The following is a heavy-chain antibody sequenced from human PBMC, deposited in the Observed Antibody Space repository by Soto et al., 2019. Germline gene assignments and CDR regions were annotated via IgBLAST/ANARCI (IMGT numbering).Heavy chain of an antibody. J-gene: IGHJ4*02. CDR2: IYYSGST. Sequence: QVQLQESGPGLVKPSQTLSLTCTVSGGSISSGGYYWSWIRQHPGKGLEWIGYIYYSGSTYYNPSLKSRVTISVDTSKHQFCLKLSSVTAADTAVYYWARYCSGGSCYSSHFDYWGQGTLVTVSS. V-gene: IGHV4-31*03. CDR3: ARYCSGGSCYSSHFDY. D-gene: IGHD2-15*01. CDR1: GGSISSGGYY.